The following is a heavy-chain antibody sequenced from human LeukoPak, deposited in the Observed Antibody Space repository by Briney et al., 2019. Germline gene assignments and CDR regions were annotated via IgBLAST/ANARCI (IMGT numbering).Heavy chain of an antibody. CDR3: ARLYGRGWFDP. CDR1: GGSFSGYY. V-gene: IGHV4-34*01. Sequence: PSETLSLTCAVYGGSFSGYYWSWIRQPPGKGLEWIGEINHSGSTNYNPSLKSRVTISVDTSKNQFSLKLSSVTAADTAVYYCARLYGRGWFDPWGQGTLVTVSS. CDR2: INHSGST. D-gene: IGHD4-17*01. J-gene: IGHJ5*02.